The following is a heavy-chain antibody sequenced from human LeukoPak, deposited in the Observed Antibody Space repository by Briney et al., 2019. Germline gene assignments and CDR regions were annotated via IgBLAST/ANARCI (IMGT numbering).Heavy chain of an antibody. CDR3: ARFTPQGYGWGGYNRFDP. V-gene: IGHV4-59*01. CDR1: GGSISSYY. D-gene: IGHD3-16*01. CDR2: IYYRGST. J-gene: IGHJ5*02. Sequence: PSETLSLTCTVSGGSISSYYWNWIRQPPGKGLEWIGYIYYRGSTNYNPSLKSRVTISVDTSKNQFSLNLTSVTAADPAVYYCARFTPQGYGWGGYNRFDPWGQGTLVTVSS.